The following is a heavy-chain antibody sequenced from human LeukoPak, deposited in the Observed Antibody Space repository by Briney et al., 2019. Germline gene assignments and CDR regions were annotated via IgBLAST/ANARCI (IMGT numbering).Heavy chain of an antibody. D-gene: IGHD6-13*01. CDR3: ARRSYSSSWYRDNWFDP. J-gene: IGHJ5*02. Sequence: SQTLSLTCAISGDSVSSNSAAWNWIRQSPSRGLEWLGRTYYRSQWYSDYAFSVKSRITISPDISKNQFSLKLSSVTAADTAVYYCARRSYSSSWYRDNWFDPWGQGTLVTVSS. V-gene: IGHV6-1*01. CDR1: GDSVSSNSAA. CDR2: TYYRSQWYS.